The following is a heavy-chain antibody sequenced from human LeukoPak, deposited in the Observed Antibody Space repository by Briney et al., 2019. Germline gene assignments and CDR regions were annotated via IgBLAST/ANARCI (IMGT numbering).Heavy chain of an antibody. D-gene: IGHD5-24*01. CDR2: INPSGGGT. J-gene: IGHJ4*02. CDR1: GYTFTDYY. V-gene: IGHV1-46*01. Sequence: ASVKVSCKASGYTFTDYYMHWVRQAPGQGLEWMGSINPSGGGTRYAQKFQGRVTMTRDTSTSTVYMELSSLRSEDTAVYYCASGYKTVSVFDHWGQGTLVTVSS. CDR3: ASGYKTVSVFDH.